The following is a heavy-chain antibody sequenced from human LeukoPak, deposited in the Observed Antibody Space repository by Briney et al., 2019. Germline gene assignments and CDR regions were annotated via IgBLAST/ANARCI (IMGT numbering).Heavy chain of an antibody. CDR2: IYYSGST. D-gene: IGHD1-26*01. J-gene: IGHJ4*02. V-gene: IGHV4-31*03. CDR3: AREVFGGGSYYKNY. CDR1: GGSISSGGYY. Sequence: SQTLSLTCTVSGGSISSGGYYWSWIRQHPGKGLEWIGYIYYSGSTYYNPSLKSRVTISVDTSKNQFSLKLSSVTAADTAVYYCAREVFGGGSYYKNYWGQGTLVTVSS.